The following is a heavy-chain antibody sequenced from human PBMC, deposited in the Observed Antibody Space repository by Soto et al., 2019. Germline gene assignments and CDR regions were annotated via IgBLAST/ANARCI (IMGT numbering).Heavy chain of an antibody. Sequence: GGSLRLSCAASRLTFSGHAMHWVRQAPGKGLEWVALISYDGSQTYYAESVKGRFTISRDNSKNTLSLQMNSLRPGDAAIYFCAKDVAYCSGPSCPGPPTQYYSIDVWGQGTTVTVSS. CDR1: RLTFSGHA. V-gene: IGHV3-30*18. J-gene: IGHJ6*02. CDR3: AKDVAYCSGPSCPGPPTQYYSIDV. D-gene: IGHD2-2*01. CDR2: ISYDGSQT.